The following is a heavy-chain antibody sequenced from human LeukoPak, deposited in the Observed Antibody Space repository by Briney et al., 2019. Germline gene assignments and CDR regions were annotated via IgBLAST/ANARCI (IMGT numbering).Heavy chain of an antibody. CDR1: GFTFSSYA. Sequence: GGSLRLSCAASGFTFSSYAMSWVRQAPGKGLEWVSAISGSGGSTYYADSVKGRFTISRDNSKNTLYPQMNSLRAEDTAVYYCVIAAVAGTAVDYWGQGTLVTVSS. CDR3: VIAAVAGTAVDY. CDR2: ISGSGGST. J-gene: IGHJ4*02. V-gene: IGHV3-23*01. D-gene: IGHD6-19*01.